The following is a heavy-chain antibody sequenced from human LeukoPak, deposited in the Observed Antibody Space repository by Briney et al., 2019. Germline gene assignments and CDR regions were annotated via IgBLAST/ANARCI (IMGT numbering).Heavy chain of an antibody. D-gene: IGHD1-7*01. Sequence: GGTLRLSCAASGFTFSNYGMSWVRQAPGKGLEWISAISGSGGTTYYADSVKGRFTISRDNSKNTLYLQMNSLRAEDTAVYYCAKGPLPRITGTAPFDYWGQGTLVTVSS. CDR3: AKGPLPRITGTAPFDY. J-gene: IGHJ4*02. CDR2: ISGSGGTT. CDR1: GFTFSNYG. V-gene: IGHV3-23*01.